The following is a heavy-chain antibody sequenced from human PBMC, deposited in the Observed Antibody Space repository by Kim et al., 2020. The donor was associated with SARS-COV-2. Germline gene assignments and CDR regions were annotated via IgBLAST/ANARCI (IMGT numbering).Heavy chain of an antibody. CDR1: GFTFSSYA. D-gene: IGHD3-22*01. Sequence: GGSLRLSCAASGFTFSSYAMSWVRQAPGKGLEWVSAISGSGGSTYYADSVKGRFTISRDNSKNTLYLQMNSLRAEDTAVYYCAKVGIGYYYDSSGSPDYWGQGTLVTVSS. V-gene: IGHV3-23*01. CDR3: AKVGIGYYYDSSGSPDY. CDR2: ISGSGGST. J-gene: IGHJ4*02.